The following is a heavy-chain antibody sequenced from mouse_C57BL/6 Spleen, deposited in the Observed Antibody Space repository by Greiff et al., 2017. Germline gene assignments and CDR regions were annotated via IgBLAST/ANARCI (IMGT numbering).Heavy chain of an antibody. CDR2: ISPGDGDT. V-gene: IGHV1-80*01. Sequence: SGAELVKPGASVKISCKASGYAFSSSWLNWVKQRPGKGLEWIGQISPGDGDTNYNGKFKGKATLTADKSSSPAYMQLRSLTSEDSAVYFCANYYGNSALAYWGQGTLVTVSA. J-gene: IGHJ3*01. D-gene: IGHD1-1*01. CDR1: GYAFSSSW. CDR3: ANYYGNSALAY.